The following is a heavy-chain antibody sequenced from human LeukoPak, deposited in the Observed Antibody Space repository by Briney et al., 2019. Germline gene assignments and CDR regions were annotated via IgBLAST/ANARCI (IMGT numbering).Heavy chain of an antibody. D-gene: IGHD4/OR15-4a*01. CDR2: ISGSGNFT. Sequence: GGSLRLSCAASGFIFSNYAMSWFRQAPGKGLEWVSTISGSGNFTYYIDSVKGRFTISRDKVKSTLFLEMSSLRAEDTAIYYYTKLDYRSRFDSWGRGTLVTVSS. CDR3: TKLDYRSRFDS. J-gene: IGHJ4*02. CDR1: GFIFSNYA. V-gene: IGHV3-23*01.